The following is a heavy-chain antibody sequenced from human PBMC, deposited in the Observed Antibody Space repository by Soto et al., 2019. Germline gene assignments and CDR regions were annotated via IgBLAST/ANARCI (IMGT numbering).Heavy chain of an antibody. CDR1: GGSISSGGYY. Sequence: SETLSLTCTVSGGSISSGGYYWSWIRQHPGKGLEWIGYIYYSGSTYYNPSLKSRVTISVDTSKNQFSLKLSSVTAADTAVYYCARDTSNYPNWFDPWGQGPLVTVSS. CDR2: IYYSGST. J-gene: IGHJ5*02. CDR3: ARDTSNYPNWFDP. V-gene: IGHV4-31*03. D-gene: IGHD4-4*01.